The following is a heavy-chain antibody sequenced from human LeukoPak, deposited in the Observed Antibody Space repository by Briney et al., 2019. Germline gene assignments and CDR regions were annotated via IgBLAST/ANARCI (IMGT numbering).Heavy chain of an antibody. D-gene: IGHD6-13*01. V-gene: IGHV3-21*01. CDR2: ISSSSSYI. Sequence: GGSLRLSCAASGFTFSCYSMNWVRQAPGKGLEWVSSISSSSSYIYYADSVKGRFTISRDNAKNSLYLQMNSLRAEDTAVYYCARPLIAAAGGWFDPWGQGTLVTVSS. CDR1: GFTFSCYS. J-gene: IGHJ5*02. CDR3: ARPLIAAAGGWFDP.